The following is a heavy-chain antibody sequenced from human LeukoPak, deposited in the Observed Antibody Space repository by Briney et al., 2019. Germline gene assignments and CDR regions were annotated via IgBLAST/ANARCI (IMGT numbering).Heavy chain of an antibody. CDR2: IIPIFGTA. J-gene: IGHJ4*02. CDR3: ARDAEFNCGGDCFDY. Sequence: GASVKVSCKASGGTFISYAISWVRQAPGQGLEWMGRIIPIFGTANYARKFQGRVTITTDESTSTAYMELSSLRSEDTAVYYCARDAEFNCGGDCFDYWGQGTLVTVSS. D-gene: IGHD2-21*01. CDR1: GGTFISYA. V-gene: IGHV1-69*05.